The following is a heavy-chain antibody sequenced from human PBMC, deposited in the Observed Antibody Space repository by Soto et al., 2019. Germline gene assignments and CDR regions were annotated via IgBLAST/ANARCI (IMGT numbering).Heavy chain of an antibody. CDR1: GGSISSGGYY. D-gene: IGHD6-13*01. V-gene: IGHV4-31*03. Sequence: PSETLSLTCTVSGGSISSGGYYWSWIRQHPGKGLEWIGYIYYSGSTYYNPSLKSRVTISVDTSKNQFSLKLSSVTAADTAVYYCARGRAAAGNFDYWGQGTLVTVSS. J-gene: IGHJ4*02. CDR3: ARGRAAAGNFDY. CDR2: IYYSGST.